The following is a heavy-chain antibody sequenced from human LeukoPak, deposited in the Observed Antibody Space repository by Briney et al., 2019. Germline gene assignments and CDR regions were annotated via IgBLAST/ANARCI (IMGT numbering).Heavy chain of an antibody. CDR2: INPNSGGT. V-gene: IGHV1-2*02. D-gene: IGHD5-18*01. J-gene: IGHJ4*02. CDR1: GYTFTGYY. CDR3: ARDNVDTAMAIDY. Sequence: ASVKVSCKASGYTFTGYYMHWVRQAPGRGLEWMGWINPNSGGTNYAQKFQGRVTMTRDTSISTAYMELSRLRSDDTAVYYCARDNVDTAMAIDYWGQGTLVTVSS.